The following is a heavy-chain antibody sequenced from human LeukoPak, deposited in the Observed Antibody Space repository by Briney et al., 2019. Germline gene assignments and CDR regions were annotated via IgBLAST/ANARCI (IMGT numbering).Heavy chain of an antibody. CDR3: VRDYQFIQEV. CDR1: GFTFSNYW. V-gene: IGHV3-74*01. Sequence: GGSLRLPCVASGFTFSNYWMLWVRQAPGKGLMWVSLISTDGKSTRYAESVKGRTTISRDNAKNALYLQMDILRVEDTALYFCVRDYQFIQEVWGQGTTVTVSS. D-gene: IGHD2-2*01. J-gene: IGHJ6*02. CDR2: ISTDGKST.